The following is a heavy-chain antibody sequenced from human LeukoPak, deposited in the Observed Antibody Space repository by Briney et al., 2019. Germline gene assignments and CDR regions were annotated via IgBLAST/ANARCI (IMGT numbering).Heavy chain of an antibody. CDR2: IPSGSNIQ. J-gene: IGHJ6*02. CDR3: ARAGFGELSSTPYYYYGMDV. CDR1: GFTFSSYS. V-gene: IGHV3-48*01. Sequence: GGSLRLSCVASGFTFSSYSMKWVRQAPGKGLEWISYIPSGSNIQKTYADSVKGRFTISRDNGKNSLYLQMNSLRAEDTAVYYCARAGFGELSSTPYYYYGMDVWGQGTTVTVSS. D-gene: IGHD3-10*01.